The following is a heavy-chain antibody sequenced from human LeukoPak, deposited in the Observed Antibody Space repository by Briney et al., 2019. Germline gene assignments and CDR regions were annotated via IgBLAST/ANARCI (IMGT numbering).Heavy chain of an antibody. CDR3: SSTLVVPAATNWFDP. J-gene: IGHJ5*02. D-gene: IGHD2-2*01. CDR2: IYTSGST. Sequence: SETLSLTCTVSGGSISSGSYYWSWIRRPAGKGLEWIVRIYTSGSTNYNPSLKSRVTISVNTSKNQFSLKLSSVTAADTAVYYCSSTLVVPAATNWFDPWGQGTLVTVSS. CDR1: GGSISSGSYY. V-gene: IGHV4-61*02.